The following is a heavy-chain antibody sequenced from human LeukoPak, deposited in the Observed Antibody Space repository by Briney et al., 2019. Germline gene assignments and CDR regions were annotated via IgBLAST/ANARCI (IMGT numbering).Heavy chain of an antibody. CDR1: GGTFSSYA. D-gene: IGHD6-13*01. J-gene: IGHJ4*02. Sequence: GSSVKVSCKASGGTFSSYAISWVRQATGQGLEWMGWMNPNSGNTGYARKFQGRVTMTRNTSISTAYMELSSLRSEDTAVYYCARGLAAAAHYYFDYWGQGTLVTVSS. CDR2: MNPNSGNT. V-gene: IGHV1-8*02. CDR3: ARGLAAAAHYYFDY.